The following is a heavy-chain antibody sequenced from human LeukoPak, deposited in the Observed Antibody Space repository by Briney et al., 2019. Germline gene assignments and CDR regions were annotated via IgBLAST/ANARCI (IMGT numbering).Heavy chain of an antibody. CDR1: GYTFISFS. D-gene: IGHD3-3*01. CDR2: ISAYNGNT. CDR3: ARAIFGVVIPSYHFDY. Sequence: GASVKVSCKAPGYTFISFSISWVRQAPGQGLEWMGWISAYNGNTNYAQELQGRVTMTTDTSTSTAYMELRSLRSDDTAVYYCARAIFGVVIPSYHFDYWGQGTLVTVSA. V-gene: IGHV1-18*01. J-gene: IGHJ4*02.